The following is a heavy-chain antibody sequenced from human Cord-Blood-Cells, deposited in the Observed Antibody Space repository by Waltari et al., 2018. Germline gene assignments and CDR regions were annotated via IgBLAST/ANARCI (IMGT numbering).Heavy chain of an antibody. CDR2: IIPIFGTA. V-gene: IGHV1-69*01. D-gene: IGHD6-13*01. CDR1: GGPFSSYA. CDR3: ASLHPGIAAAGTYYYYGMDV. J-gene: IGHJ6*02. Sequence: QVQLVQSGAEVKKPGSSVKVSCKASGGPFSSYAISWVRQAPGQGLGWMGGIIPIFGTANYAQKFQGRVTITADESTSTAYMELSSLRSEDTAVYYCASLHPGIAAAGTYYYYGMDVWGQGTTVTVSS.